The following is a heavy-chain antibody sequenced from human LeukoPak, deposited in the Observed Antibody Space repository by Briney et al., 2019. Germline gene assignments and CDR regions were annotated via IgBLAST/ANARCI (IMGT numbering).Heavy chain of an antibody. Sequence: QSGGSLRLSCAASGFTFSSYAMSWVRQAPGKGLEWVSAISGSGGSTYYADSVKGRFTISRDNSKNTLYLQMNSLRAEDTAVYYCARVLGRSSGWYAVGTVDYWGQGTLVTVSS. CDR3: ARVLGRSSGWYAVGTVDY. CDR2: ISGSGGST. V-gene: IGHV3-23*01. D-gene: IGHD6-19*01. J-gene: IGHJ4*02. CDR1: GFTFSSYA.